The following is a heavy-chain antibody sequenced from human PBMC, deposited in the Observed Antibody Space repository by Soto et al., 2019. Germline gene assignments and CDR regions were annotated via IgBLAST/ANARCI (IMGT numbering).Heavy chain of an antibody. CDR3: ARGGTFLEWLLYKPGDYFDY. CDR2: ISAYNGNT. Sequence: ASVKVSCKASGYTFTSYGISWVRQAPGQGLEWMGWISAYNGNTNYTQKLQGRVTMTTDTSTSTAYMELRSLRSDDTAVYYCARGGTFLEWLLYKPGDYFDYWGLGTLVTVSS. V-gene: IGHV1-18*04. J-gene: IGHJ4*02. CDR1: GYTFTSYG. D-gene: IGHD3-3*02.